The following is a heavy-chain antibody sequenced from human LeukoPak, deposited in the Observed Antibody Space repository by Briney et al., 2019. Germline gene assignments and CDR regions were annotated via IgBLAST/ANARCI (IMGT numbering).Heavy chain of an antibody. CDR1: GGSINSFF. CDR2: ISFSGIT. Sequence: SQTPSLTCTVSGGSINSFFWNWIRQTPGKGLEWIGYISFSGITNYNPSLQSRASMSVDTSKNEFSLRLSSVTAADTAVYYCARGGSRQNFYYYGLNVWGQGTTVTVSS. V-gene: IGHV4-59*01. CDR3: ARGGSRQNFYYYGLNV. D-gene: IGHD6-25*01. J-gene: IGHJ6*02.